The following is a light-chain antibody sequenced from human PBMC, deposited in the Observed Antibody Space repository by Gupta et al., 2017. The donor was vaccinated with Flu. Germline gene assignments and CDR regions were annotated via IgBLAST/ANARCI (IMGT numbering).Light chain of an antibody. J-gene: IGLJ3*02. CDR3: CSYTGTYWV. CDR1: SSDVGANNY. CDR2: DVS. V-gene: IGLV2-11*01. Sequence: QSALTQPRSVSGSPGQSVTISCTGTSSDVGANNYICWYQQHPGKVPKLMIYDVSKGPSGVPDRFSGSKSGNTASLTISGLQAEDEADYYCCSYTGTYWVVGGGTKLTVL.